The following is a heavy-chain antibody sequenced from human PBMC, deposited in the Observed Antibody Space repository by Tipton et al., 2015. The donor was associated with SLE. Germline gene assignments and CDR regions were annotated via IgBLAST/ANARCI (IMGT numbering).Heavy chain of an antibody. Sequence: GSLRLSCAASGFTVSSNYMSWVRQAPGKGLEWVSVIYSGGSTYYADSVKGRLTISRHNSKNTLYLQMNSLRAEDTAVYYCARWMYSSSWEVVDAFDIWGQGTMVTVSS. J-gene: IGHJ3*02. CDR2: IYSGGST. CDR3: ARWMYSSSWEVVDAFDI. V-gene: IGHV3-53*04. D-gene: IGHD6-13*01. CDR1: GFTVSSNY.